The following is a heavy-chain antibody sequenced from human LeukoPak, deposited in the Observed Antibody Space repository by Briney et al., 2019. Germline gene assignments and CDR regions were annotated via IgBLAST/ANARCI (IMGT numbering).Heavy chain of an antibody. D-gene: IGHD2-2*02. CDR3: ARGGYTNRDV. CDR2: INHRGST. V-gene: IGHV4-34*01. Sequence: SETLSLTCAVYGGSFSGYYWIWIRQPPGKGLEWSGEINHRGSTNYNASLKSRVTISVDTSKNQLPLKLSSVTAAHTAVYYCARGGYTNRDVWGQGTTVTVSS. J-gene: IGHJ6*01. CDR1: GGSFSGYY.